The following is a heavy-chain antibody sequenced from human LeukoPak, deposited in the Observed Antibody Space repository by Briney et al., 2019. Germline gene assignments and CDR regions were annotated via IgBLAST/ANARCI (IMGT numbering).Heavy chain of an antibody. Sequence: SETLSLTCTVSGGSISSSSYYWGWIRQPPGKGLEWVGSIYYSGSTYYNPSLKSRVTISVDTSKNQFSLKLSSVTAADTAVYYCARHSEQQWLSKVRNWFDPWGQGTLVTVSS. CDR2: IYYSGST. D-gene: IGHD6-19*01. CDR3: ARHSEQQWLSKVRNWFDP. V-gene: IGHV4-39*01. CDR1: GGSISSSSYY. J-gene: IGHJ5*02.